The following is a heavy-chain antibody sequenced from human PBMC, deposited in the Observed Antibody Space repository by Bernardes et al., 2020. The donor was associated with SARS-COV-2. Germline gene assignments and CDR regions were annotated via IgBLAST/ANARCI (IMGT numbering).Heavy chain of an antibody. CDR1: GFTFSNYA. CDR2: IDSNGDRT. J-gene: IGHJ4*02. Sequence: GGSLRLSCSGSGFTFSNYAMHWVRQAPRKGLEYVSAIDSNGDRTFYADSVKGRFTISRDNSKNMLYLQMSSLRHEDTAVYFCVQGYFFDFWGQGTLVTVSS. V-gene: IGHV3-64D*06. CDR3: VQGYFFDF.